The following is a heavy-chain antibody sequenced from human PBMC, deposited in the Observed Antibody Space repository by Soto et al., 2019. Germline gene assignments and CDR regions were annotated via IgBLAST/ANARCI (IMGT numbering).Heavy chain of an antibody. J-gene: IGHJ5*01. CDR3: ASIVGHTFNWLDS. CDR2: MNPTSGNT. V-gene: IGHV1-8*01. CDR1: GYTFTKYD. Sequence: QVQLVQSGAEVKTPGASVKVSCKASGYTFTKYDMNWVRQAPGQGLEWMGWMNPTSGNTGYAQKFQGRLTTTWESGICIAHMELSSLRNEDTAAYYCASIVGHTFNWLDSWGQGTLVTVSA. D-gene: IGHD2-15*01.